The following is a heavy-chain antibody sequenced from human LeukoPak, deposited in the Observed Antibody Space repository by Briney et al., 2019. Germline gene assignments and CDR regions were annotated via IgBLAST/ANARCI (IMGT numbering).Heavy chain of an antibody. Sequence: PGGSLRLSCAASGFTVSSNYMSWVRQAPGKGLEWVSVIYSGGSTYYADSVKGRFTISRDNAKNSLYLQMNSLRAEDTAVYYCARAQLAWDAANWGQGTLVTVSS. D-gene: IGHD6-13*01. J-gene: IGHJ4*02. CDR3: ARAQLAWDAAN. CDR1: GFTVSSNY. V-gene: IGHV3-66*01. CDR2: IYSGGST.